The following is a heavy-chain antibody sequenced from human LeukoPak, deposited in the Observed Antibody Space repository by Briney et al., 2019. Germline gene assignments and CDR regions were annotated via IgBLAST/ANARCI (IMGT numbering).Heavy chain of an antibody. J-gene: IGHJ3*02. CDR3: ARDGYCSSTSCPSDAFDI. Sequence: SETLSLTCAVYGGSFSGYYWSWIRQPPGKGLEWIGEINHSGSTNYNPSLKSRVTISVDTSKNQFSLKLSFVTAADTAVYYCARDGYCSSTSCPSDAFDIWGQGTMVTVSS. D-gene: IGHD2-2*01. CDR2: INHSGST. V-gene: IGHV4-34*01. CDR1: GGSFSGYY.